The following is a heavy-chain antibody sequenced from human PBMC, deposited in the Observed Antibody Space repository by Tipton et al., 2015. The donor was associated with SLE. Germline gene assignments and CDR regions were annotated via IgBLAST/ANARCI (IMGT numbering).Heavy chain of an antibody. CDR2: IYYSGST. V-gene: IGHV4-59*08. D-gene: IGHD2-21*02. CDR1: GGPISSYY. CDR3: ASGKGDSDFDY. J-gene: IGHJ4*01. Sequence: GLVKPSETLSLTCTVSGGPISSYYWSWIRQPPGKGLEWIGYIYYSGSTNYNPSLKSRVTISVDTSKNQFSLKLSSVTAADTAVYYCASGKGDSDFDYWGQGTLVTVSS.